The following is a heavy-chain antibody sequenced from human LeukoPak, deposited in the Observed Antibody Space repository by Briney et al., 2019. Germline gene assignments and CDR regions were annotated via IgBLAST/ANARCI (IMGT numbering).Heavy chain of an antibody. CDR2: IYYSGST. D-gene: IGHD2-2*01. CDR3: ARVVVVVPAAPETYYFEY. Sequence: SETLSLTCTVSGGSISSGGNYWSWIRQHPGKGLEWIGYIYYSGSTYYNPSLKSRVTISIDTSKNQFSLKLNSVTAADTAVYYCARVVVVVPAAPETYYFEYWGQGTPVTVSS. V-gene: IGHV4-31*03. CDR1: GGSISSGGNY. J-gene: IGHJ4*02.